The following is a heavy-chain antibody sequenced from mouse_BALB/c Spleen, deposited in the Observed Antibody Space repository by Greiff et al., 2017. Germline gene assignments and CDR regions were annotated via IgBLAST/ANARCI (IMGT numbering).Heavy chain of an antibody. D-gene: IGHD2-4*01. Sequence: QVQLQQPGAELVKPGASVKLSCKASGYTFTSYWMHWVKQRPGQGLEWIGEINPSNGRTNYNEKFKGKATLTVDKSSSTAYMELRSLTSEDTAVYYCAREDLYYDYLDYWGQGTTLTVSS. CDR3: AREDLYYDYLDY. V-gene: IGHV1S81*02. CDR2: INPSNGRT. J-gene: IGHJ2*01. CDR1: GYTFTSYW.